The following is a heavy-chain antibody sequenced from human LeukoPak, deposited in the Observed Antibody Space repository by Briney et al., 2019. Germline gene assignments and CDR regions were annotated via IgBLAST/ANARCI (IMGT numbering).Heavy chain of an antibody. CDR1: GGSFSGYY. D-gene: IGHD6-19*01. Sequence: PSETLSLTCAVYGGSFSGYYWSWIRQPPGKALEWIGEINHSGSTNYNPSLKSRVTISVDTSKNQFSLKLSSVTAAVTAVYYCARSPPYSSGWYSKSGYFDYWGQGTLVTVSS. J-gene: IGHJ4*02. CDR3: ARSPPYSSGWYSKSGYFDY. V-gene: IGHV4-34*01. CDR2: INHSGST.